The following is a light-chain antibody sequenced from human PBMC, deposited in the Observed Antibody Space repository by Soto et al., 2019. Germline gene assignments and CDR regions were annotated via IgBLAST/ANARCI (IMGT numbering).Light chain of an antibody. CDR1: QDISNY. CDR2: DAS. Sequence: DIQMTQSPSSLSASVGDRVTITCQASQDISNYLNWYQQKPGKAPKLQIYDASNLETGVPSRFSRSRSETDFTFTISSLQPEDIATYYGHQYYNLPFGGGTKVEIK. J-gene: IGKJ4*01. V-gene: IGKV1-33*01. CDR3: HQYYNLP.